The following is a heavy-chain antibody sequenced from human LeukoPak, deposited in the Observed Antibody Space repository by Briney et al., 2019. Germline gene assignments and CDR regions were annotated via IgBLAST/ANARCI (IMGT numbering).Heavy chain of an antibody. J-gene: IGHJ6*02. V-gene: IGHV4-34*01. CDR3: ARVRVVATIERIYYYGMDA. D-gene: IGHD5-12*01. CDR1: GGSFSGHS. CDR2: ISHSEST. Sequence: SETLSLTCASYGGSFSGHSWNWIRQPPGGGLEWIGEISHSESTRYNPSLKSRVTMSLDTSKNQFSLKLSSVTAADTAVYYCARVRVVATIERIYYYGMDAWGQGTTVTVSS.